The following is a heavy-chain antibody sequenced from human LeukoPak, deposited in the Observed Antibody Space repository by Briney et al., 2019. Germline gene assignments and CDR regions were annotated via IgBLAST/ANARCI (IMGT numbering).Heavy chain of an antibody. J-gene: IGHJ5*02. Sequence: TASETLSLTCTVSGGSISSYYWSWIRQPPGKGLEWIGYIYYSGSTNYNPSLKSRVTISVDTSKNQFSLKLSSVTAADTAVYYCASSTYYDFWSGRRWFDPWGQGTLVTVSS. CDR2: IYYSGST. CDR1: GGSISSYY. D-gene: IGHD3-3*01. CDR3: ASSTYYDFWSGRRWFDP. V-gene: IGHV4-59*08.